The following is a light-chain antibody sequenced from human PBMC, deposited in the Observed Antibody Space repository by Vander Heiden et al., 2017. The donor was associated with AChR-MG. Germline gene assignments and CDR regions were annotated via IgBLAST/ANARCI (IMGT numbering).Light chain of an antibody. Sequence: IVLTQSPGPLSLSPGERVTLSCRASQSVRSSYLAWYQQKPGQAPRLLIYGASNRATGIPDRFSGSGSGTDFTLTISRLVPEDLAFYYCQQYGISPYTFGQGTKLEIK. CDR3: QQYGISPYT. J-gene: IGKJ2*01. CDR1: QSVRSSY. V-gene: IGKV3-20*01. CDR2: GAS.